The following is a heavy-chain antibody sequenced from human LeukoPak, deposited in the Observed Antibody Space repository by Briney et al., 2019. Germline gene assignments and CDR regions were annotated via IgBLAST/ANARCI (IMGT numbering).Heavy chain of an antibody. CDR3: ARELWPGDY. D-gene: IGHD3-16*01. V-gene: IGHV3-7*01. J-gene: IGHJ4*02. CDR2: IKQDGSEK. Sequence: GGPLRLSCASSGFTFSSYWMGWVRQAPGKGLEWVANIKQDGSEKNYVDSVKGRFTISRDNAKNSLYLQMNSLRVEDTAVYYCARELWPGDYWGQGTLVTVSS. CDR1: GFTFSSYW.